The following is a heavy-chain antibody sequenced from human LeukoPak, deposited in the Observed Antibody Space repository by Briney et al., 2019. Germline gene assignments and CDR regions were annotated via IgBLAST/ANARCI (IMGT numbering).Heavy chain of an antibody. J-gene: IGHJ3*02. Sequence: SETLSLTCTGSGGSISSYYWSWIRQPPGKGLEWIGYIYYSGSTNYNPSLKTRVTISVDTSKNQFSLKLSSVTAADTAVYYCAREEVERAFNIWGQGTMVTVSS. CDR2: IYYSGST. V-gene: IGHV4-59*01. CDR3: AREEVERAFNI. CDR1: GGSISSYY.